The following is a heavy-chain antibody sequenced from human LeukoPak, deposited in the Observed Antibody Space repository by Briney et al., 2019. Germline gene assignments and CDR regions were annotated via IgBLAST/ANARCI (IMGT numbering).Heavy chain of an antibody. Sequence: ASVKVSCTVSGYTLTELSMHWVRQAPGKGLEWMGGFDPDDREDDETIYAQKFQGRVTMTEDTSTDTAYMELSSLTSEDTAIYYCTTGKIYCSSCSDDYWGQGTLVTVSS. CDR1: GYTLTELS. CDR2: FDPDDREDDET. J-gene: IGHJ4*02. CDR3: TTGKIYCSSCSDDY. D-gene: IGHD2-15*01. V-gene: IGHV1-24*01.